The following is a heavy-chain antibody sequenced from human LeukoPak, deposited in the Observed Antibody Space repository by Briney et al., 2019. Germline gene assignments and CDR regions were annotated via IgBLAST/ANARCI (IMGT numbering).Heavy chain of an antibody. Sequence: GGSLRVSSAASGVTFTSNEMNWVRQPPGKGLEWVSYISSGGSTIYYADSVKGRFTVSRDNAKNSLYLQMNSLRAEDTALYYCARDVWFDPWGQGTLVTVSS. CDR3: ARDVWFDP. V-gene: IGHV3-48*03. CDR2: ISSGGSTI. CDR1: GVTFTSNE. J-gene: IGHJ5*02.